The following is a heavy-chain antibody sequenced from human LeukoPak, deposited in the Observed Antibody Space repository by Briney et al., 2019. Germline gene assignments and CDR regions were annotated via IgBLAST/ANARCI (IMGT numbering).Heavy chain of an antibody. CDR1: GYTFTSYG. J-gene: IGHJ4*02. CDR3: AREAYYYDSSGYYPYYFDY. D-gene: IGHD3-22*01. CDR2: ISAYNGNT. V-gene: IGHV1-18*01. Sequence: ASVKVSCKASGYTFTSYGISWVRQAPGQGLEWMGWISAYNGNTNYAQKLQGRVTMTTDTSTSTAYMELSSLRSEDTAVYYCAREAYYYDSSGYYPYYFDYWGQGTLVTVSS.